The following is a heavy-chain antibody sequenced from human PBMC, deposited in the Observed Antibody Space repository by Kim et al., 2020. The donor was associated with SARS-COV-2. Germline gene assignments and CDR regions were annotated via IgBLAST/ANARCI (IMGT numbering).Heavy chain of an antibody. Sequence: ASVKVSCKASGYTFTSYDVNWVRQATGQGLEWMGWMNPNSGDTGYAQKFQGRVTMTRDTSISTAYMELSSLGSEDTAVYYCARAYDWSSGWRYPYYWGQGTLVNVSS. V-gene: IGHV1-8*01. CDR3: ARAYDWSSGWRYPYY. CDR1: GYTFTSYD. D-gene: IGHD6-19*01. J-gene: IGHJ4*02. CDR2: MNPNSGDT.